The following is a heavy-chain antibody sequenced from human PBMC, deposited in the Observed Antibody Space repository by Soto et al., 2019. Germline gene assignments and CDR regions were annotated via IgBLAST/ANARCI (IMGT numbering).Heavy chain of an antibody. D-gene: IGHD3-10*01. J-gene: IGHJ6*02. CDR1: GFTFTSYG. Sequence: PGGSLRLSCAASGFTFTSYGMHWVRQAPGKGLEWVAVISYDGSNKYYADSVKGRFTISRDNSKNTLYLQMNSLRAEDTAVYYCAKDSRMVRGPRDYGMDVWGQGTTVTVSS. CDR3: AKDSRMVRGPRDYGMDV. CDR2: ISYDGSNK. V-gene: IGHV3-30*18.